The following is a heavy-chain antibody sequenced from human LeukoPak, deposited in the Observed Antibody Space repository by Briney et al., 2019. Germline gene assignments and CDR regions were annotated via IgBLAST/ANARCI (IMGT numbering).Heavy chain of an antibody. D-gene: IGHD5-12*01. J-gene: IGHJ5*02. CDR2: IYYSGST. CDR3: ARERGSQGHGYDGWNWFDP. Sequence: PSQTLSLTCTVSGGSISSGGYYWSWIRQHPGKGLEWIGYIYYSGSTYYNPSLKSRVTISVDTSKNQFSLKLSSVTAADTAVYYCARERGSQGHGYDGWNWFDPWGQGTLVTVSS. CDR1: GGSISSGGYY. V-gene: IGHV4-31*03.